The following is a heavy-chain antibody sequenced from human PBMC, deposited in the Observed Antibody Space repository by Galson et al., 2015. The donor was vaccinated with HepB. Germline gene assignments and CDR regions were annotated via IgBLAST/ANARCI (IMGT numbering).Heavy chain of an antibody. CDR3: ARAPGRGSGTPGWFDP. Sequence: SVKVSCKASGYTFTSYAMHWVRQAPGQRLEWMGWINAGNGNTKYSQKFQGRVTITRDTSASTAYMELSSLRSEDTAVYYCARAPGRGSGTPGWFDPWGQGTLVTVSS. J-gene: IGHJ5*02. CDR2: INAGNGNT. D-gene: IGHD3-10*01. CDR1: GYTFTSYA. V-gene: IGHV1-3*01.